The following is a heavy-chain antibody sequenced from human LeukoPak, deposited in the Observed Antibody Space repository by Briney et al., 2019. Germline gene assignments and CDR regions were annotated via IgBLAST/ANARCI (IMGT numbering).Heavy chain of an antibody. CDR3: ARDEVGATTWFDP. V-gene: IGHV3-11*01. J-gene: IGHJ5*02. CDR2: ISSSGSTI. D-gene: IGHD1-26*01. Sequence: GGSLRLSCAASGFTFNDYYMSWIRQAPGKGLEWVSYISSSGSTIYYADSVKGRFTISRDNAKNSLYLQMNSLRAEDTAVYYCARDEVGATTWFDPWGQGTLVTVSS. CDR1: GFTFNDYY.